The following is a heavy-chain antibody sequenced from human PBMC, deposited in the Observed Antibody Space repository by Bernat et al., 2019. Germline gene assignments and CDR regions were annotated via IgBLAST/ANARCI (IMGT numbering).Heavy chain of an antibody. Sequence: QVHLVESGGGLVKPGGSLRLSCAASEFTFSDYYMSWIRQAPGKGLEWVSSISSSGSYTYYADSVKGRFTISRDNAKKSLYLQMNSLRAEDTAVYCCARDVTGPYFFDCWGQGTLVTVSS. V-gene: IGHV3-11*06. D-gene: IGHD1-20*01. CDR1: EFTFSDYY. CDR2: ISSSGSYT. J-gene: IGHJ4*02. CDR3: ARDVTGPYFFDC.